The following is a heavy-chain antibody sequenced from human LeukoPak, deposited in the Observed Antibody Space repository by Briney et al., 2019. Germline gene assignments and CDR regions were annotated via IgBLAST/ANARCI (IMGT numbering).Heavy chain of an antibody. CDR1: GYTFTSYY. V-gene: IGHV1-69*05. Sequence: GASVKVSCKASGYTFTSYYMHWVRQAPGQGLEWMGGIIPIFGTANYAQKFQGRVTITTDESTSTAYMELSSLRSEDTAVYYCASSYGSGSGYYYYYYMDVWGKGTTVTVSS. J-gene: IGHJ6*03. CDR3: ASSYGSGSGYYYYYYMDV. CDR2: IIPIFGTA. D-gene: IGHD3-10*01.